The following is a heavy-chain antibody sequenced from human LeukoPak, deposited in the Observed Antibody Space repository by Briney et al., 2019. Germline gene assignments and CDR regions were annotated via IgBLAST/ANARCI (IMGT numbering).Heavy chain of an antibody. CDR3: AREYGSGYYYVYLDY. CDR1: GYTFTGYY. Sequence: ASVKVSCKASGYTFTGYYIHWVRQSPGQGPEWMGWFNPNSGATDSAQKFQGRVTMTGDTSISTAYMELSGLTSDDTAVYYCAREYGSGYYYVYLDYWGRGTLVTVSS. CDR2: FNPNSGAT. D-gene: IGHD3-10*01. J-gene: IGHJ4*02. V-gene: IGHV1-2*02.